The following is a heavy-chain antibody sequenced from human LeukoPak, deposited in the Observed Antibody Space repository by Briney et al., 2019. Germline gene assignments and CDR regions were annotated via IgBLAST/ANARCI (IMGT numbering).Heavy chain of an antibody. CDR2: ISSSGSTI. CDR3: ARDLGPYSTYYYYGMDV. V-gene: IGHV3-11*01. D-gene: IGHD2-21*01. J-gene: IGHJ6*02. CDR1: GFTFSDYY. Sequence: GGSLRLSCAASGFTFSDYYMSWIRQAPGKGMEGVSYISSSGSTIYYADSVKGRFTISRDNAKNSLYLQMNSLRAEDTAVYYCARDLGPYSTYYYYGMDVWGQGTAVTVSS.